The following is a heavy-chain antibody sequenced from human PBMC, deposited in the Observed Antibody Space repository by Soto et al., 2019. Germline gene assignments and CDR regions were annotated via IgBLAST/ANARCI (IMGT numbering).Heavy chain of an antibody. Sequence: GESLKISCKGSGYTFTTYWIGWVRQVPGKGLEWMGVIYPGDSDTIYSPSFQGQVTLSADKSISTAYLQWRSLQAPDTAMYYCVRRPGCSTTTCYRELDYWGQGTLVTVSS. CDR2: IYPGDSDT. CDR1: GYTFTTYW. CDR3: VRRPGCSTTTCYRELDY. J-gene: IGHJ4*02. D-gene: IGHD2-2*01. V-gene: IGHV5-51*01.